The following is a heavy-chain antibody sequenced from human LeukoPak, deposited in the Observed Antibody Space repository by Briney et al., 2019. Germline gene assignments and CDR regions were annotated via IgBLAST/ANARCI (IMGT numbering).Heavy chain of an antibody. Sequence: GASVKVSCKASGGTFSSYAISWVRQAPGQGLEWMGGIIPIFGTANYAQKFQGRVTITADESTSTAYMELSSLRSEDTAVYYCARAPYYYDSSGYLAPYYYYYMDVWGKGTTVTISS. CDR2: IIPIFGTA. D-gene: IGHD3-22*01. J-gene: IGHJ6*03. CDR3: ARAPYYYDSSGYLAPYYYYYMDV. CDR1: GGTFSSYA. V-gene: IGHV1-69*13.